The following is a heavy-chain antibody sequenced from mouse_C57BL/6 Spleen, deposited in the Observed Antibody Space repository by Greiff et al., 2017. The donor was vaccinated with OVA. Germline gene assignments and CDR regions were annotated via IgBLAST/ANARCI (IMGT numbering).Heavy chain of an antibody. J-gene: IGHJ2*01. Sequence: QVQLQQPGAELVKPGASVKMSCKASGYTFTSYWITWVKQRPGQGLEWIGDIYPGSGSTNYNEKFKSKATLTVDTSSSTAYMQLSSLTSEDSAVYYCARGNTYYGSSYYFDYWGQGTTLTVSS. CDR1: GYTFTSYW. CDR2: IYPGSGST. CDR3: ARGNTYYGSSYYFDY. V-gene: IGHV1-55*01. D-gene: IGHD1-1*01.